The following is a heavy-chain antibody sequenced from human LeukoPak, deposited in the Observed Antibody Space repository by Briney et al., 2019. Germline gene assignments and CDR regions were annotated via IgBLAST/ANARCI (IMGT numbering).Heavy chain of an antibody. V-gene: IGHV4-59*01. Sequence: SETLSLTCTVSGGSISSYYWSWIRQPPGKGLEWIGYIYYSGSTNHNPSLKSRVTISVDTSKNQFSLKLSSVTAADTAVYYCARDSSISHSSGYYYDYFGYWGQGTLVTVSS. J-gene: IGHJ4*02. CDR1: GGSISSYY. CDR2: IYYSGST. CDR3: ARDSSISHSSGYYYDYFGY. D-gene: IGHD3-22*01.